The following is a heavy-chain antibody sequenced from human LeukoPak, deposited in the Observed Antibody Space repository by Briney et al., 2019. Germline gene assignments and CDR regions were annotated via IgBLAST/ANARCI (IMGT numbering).Heavy chain of an antibody. Sequence: SETLSLTCTVSGGSISSYYWSWIRQPPGKGLEWIGYIYYSGSTNYNPSLKSRVTISVDTSKNQFSLKLSSVTAVDTAVYYCARHIVVVAANGFDPWGQGTLVTVSS. D-gene: IGHD2-15*01. CDR1: GGSISSYY. V-gene: IGHV4-59*08. CDR3: ARHIVVVAANGFDP. CDR2: IYYSGST. J-gene: IGHJ5*02.